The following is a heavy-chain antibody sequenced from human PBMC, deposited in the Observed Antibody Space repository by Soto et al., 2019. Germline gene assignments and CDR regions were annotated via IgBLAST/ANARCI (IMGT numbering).Heavy chain of an antibody. CDR3: ARDVGKNY. Sequence: PSETLSLTCSVSGASVSSYYWSCFRQPVGKGLEWIGRIHSSGNVNYNPSLESRVTMSLDTSKNQFSLRLSSLTAADTALYLCARDVGKNYWGQGTRVTVSS. CDR2: IHSSGNV. J-gene: IGHJ4*02. V-gene: IGHV4-4*07. D-gene: IGHD3-10*01. CDR1: GASVSSYY.